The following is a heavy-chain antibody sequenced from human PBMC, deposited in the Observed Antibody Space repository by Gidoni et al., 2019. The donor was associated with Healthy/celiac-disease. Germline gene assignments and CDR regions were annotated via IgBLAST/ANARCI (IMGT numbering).Heavy chain of an antibody. V-gene: IGHV4-61*02. D-gene: IGHD1-1*01. CDR3: ARGECLQFPLGFDP. Sequence: QVQLQESGPGLVKPSQTLSLTCTVSGGSISSGSYYWSWIRQPAGKGLEWIGRIYTSGSTNYNPSLKSRVTISVDTSKNQFSLKLSSVTAADTAVYYCARGECLQFPLGFDPWGQGTLVTVSS. CDR1: GGSISSGSYY. J-gene: IGHJ5*02. CDR2: IYTSGST.